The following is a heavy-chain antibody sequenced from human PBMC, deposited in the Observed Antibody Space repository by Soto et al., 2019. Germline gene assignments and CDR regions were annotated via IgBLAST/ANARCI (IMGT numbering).Heavy chain of an antibody. CDR1: GGTFSSYA. V-gene: IGHV1-69*06. J-gene: IGHJ6*02. Sequence: GASVKVSCKASGGTFSSYAISWVRQAPGQGLEWMGGIIPIFGTANYAQKFQGRVTITADKSTSTAYMELSSLRSEDTAVYYCSTSSSRSYYYGMDVWGQGTTVTVSS. D-gene: IGHD2-2*01. CDR3: STSSSRSYYYGMDV. CDR2: IIPIFGTA.